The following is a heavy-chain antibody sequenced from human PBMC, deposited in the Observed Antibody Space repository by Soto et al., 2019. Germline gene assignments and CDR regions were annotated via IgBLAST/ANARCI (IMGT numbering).Heavy chain of an antibody. V-gene: IGHV3-23*01. CDR3: AKDTVGGYSFWSGYYSDGLDV. Sequence: EVKLLESGGGLAQPGGSLRLFCVGSGFTFDSYAISWVRQAPGERLQWIAAISGSADGTDYAHSVRGRFTISGDNAKKAVHLQMDSLRVEDTAVYFCAKDTVGGYSFWSGYYSDGLDVWGQGTLVTVS. CDR1: GFTFDSYA. D-gene: IGHD3-3*01. CDR2: ISGSADGT. J-gene: IGHJ3*01.